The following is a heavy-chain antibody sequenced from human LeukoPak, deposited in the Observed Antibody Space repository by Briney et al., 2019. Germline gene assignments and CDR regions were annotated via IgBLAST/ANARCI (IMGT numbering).Heavy chain of an antibody. D-gene: IGHD3-3*01. CDR1: GYTFTSYD. V-gene: IGHV1-8*03. Sequence: ASVKVSCKASGYTFTSYDINWVRQATGQGLEWMGWMNPNSGNTGYAQKFQGRVTITRNTSISTAYMELSSLRSEDTAVYYRASSTLLLFGVVIPYYFDYWGQGTLVTVSS. CDR3: ASSTLLLFGVVIPYYFDY. J-gene: IGHJ4*02. CDR2: MNPNSGNT.